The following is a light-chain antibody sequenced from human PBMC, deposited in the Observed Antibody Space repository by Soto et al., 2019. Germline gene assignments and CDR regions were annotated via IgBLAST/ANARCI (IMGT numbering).Light chain of an antibody. CDR2: AAS. CDR3: HQYNSYFQT. J-gene: IGKJ1*01. Sequence: DIQMTQSPSSLSASVVDRVTFTCLASQSISSYLNWYQQRPGKAPKLLIYAASSLQSGVPSRFSGSGSGTEFTLNISSLQPDDFATYYCHQYNSYFQTFGQGTKVDIK. V-gene: IGKV1-39*01. CDR1: QSISSY.